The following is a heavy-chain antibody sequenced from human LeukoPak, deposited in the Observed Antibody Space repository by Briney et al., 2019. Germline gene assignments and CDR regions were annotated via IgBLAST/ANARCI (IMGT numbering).Heavy chain of an antibody. D-gene: IGHD7-27*01. J-gene: IGHJ2*01. V-gene: IGHV3-7*01. CDR1: GFTFSSYW. CDR2: IKQDGSEK. CDR3: ARSENNWGLIWYFDL. Sequence: GGSLRLSCAASGFTFSSYWMSWVRQAPGKGLEWVANIKQDGSEKYYVDSVKGRFTISRDNAKNSLYLQMNSLRAEDTAVYYCARSENNWGLIWYFDLWGRGTLVTVSS.